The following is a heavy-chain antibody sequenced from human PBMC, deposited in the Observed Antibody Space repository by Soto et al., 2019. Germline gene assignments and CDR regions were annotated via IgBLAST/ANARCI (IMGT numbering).Heavy chain of an antibody. V-gene: IGHV1-3*01. Sequence: ASVEVSCKASGYTFTSSAMHWVRQAPGQRLEWMGWINAGNGNTKYSQKFQGRVTITRDTSASTAYMELSSLRSEDTAVYYCSWSFVWGSYRYPPRDAFDVWGQGTMVTV. D-gene: IGHD3-16*02. CDR2: INAGNGNT. CDR1: GYTFTSSA. J-gene: IGHJ3*01. CDR3: SWSFVWGSYRYPPRDAFDV.